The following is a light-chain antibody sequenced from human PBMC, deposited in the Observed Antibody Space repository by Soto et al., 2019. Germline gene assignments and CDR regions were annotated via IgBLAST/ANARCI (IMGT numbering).Light chain of an antibody. J-gene: IGLJ1*01. CDR2: EVS. V-gene: IGLV2-14*01. Sequence: QSSLTQPASLSGSPGQSITISCTGTSSDVGGYNYVSWYQLHPGKAPKLMVYEVSNRPSGVSNRFSGSKSGNTASLTISGLQAEDEADYYCSSYTSSTAYVFGTGTKVTAL. CDR1: SSDVGGYNY. CDR3: SSYTSSTAYV.